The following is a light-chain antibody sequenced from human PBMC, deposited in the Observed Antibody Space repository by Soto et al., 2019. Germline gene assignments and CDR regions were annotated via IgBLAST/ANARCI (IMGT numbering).Light chain of an antibody. CDR2: DAS. CDR1: QSVSRH. Sequence: EIVMTQSPATLSVSPGERATLSCRASQSVSRHVAWYQQRPGQAPRLLIYDASTRATGTPARFSGSGSGTECTLTISSLQSGDVAAYYCQQYNDWPPMNPFGPGNKLEI. V-gene: IGKV3-15*01. CDR3: QQYNDWPPMNP. J-gene: IGKJ2*01.